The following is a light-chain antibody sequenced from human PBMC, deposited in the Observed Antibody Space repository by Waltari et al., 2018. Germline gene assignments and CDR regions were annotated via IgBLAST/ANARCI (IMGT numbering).Light chain of an antibody. J-gene: IGKJ4*01. CDR1: QDISSY. CDR3: QQVKTYPRT. Sequence: DTQLTQPPSFLSPSVGHRITITCRASQDISSYLAWYQQKPGRAPKVLISGASSLQSGVASRFSGSGSGTEFNLTISSLQPEDFATYYCQQVKTYPRTFGGGTKVEIK. CDR2: GAS. V-gene: IGKV1-9*01.